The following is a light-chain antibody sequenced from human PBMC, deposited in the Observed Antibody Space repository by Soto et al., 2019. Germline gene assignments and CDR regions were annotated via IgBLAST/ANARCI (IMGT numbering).Light chain of an antibody. V-gene: IGKV3-15*01. CDR2: GAS. J-gene: IGKJ1*01. CDR3: QQYPTWT. CDR1: QSISSN. Sequence: EIVMTQSPATLSVSPGERATLSCRASQSISSNLAWYQQKPGQAPRLLIYGASTRAAGIPARFSGSGSGTEFTLTISILQSEDFAVYYCQQYPTWTFGQGTKVEIK.